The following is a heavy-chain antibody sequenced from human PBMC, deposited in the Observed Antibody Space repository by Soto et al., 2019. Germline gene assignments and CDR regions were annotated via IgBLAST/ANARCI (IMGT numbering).Heavy chain of an antibody. J-gene: IGHJ4*02. CDR2: IKPTGDTT. CDR1: GYTFNTFY. D-gene: IGHD5-12*01. V-gene: IGHV1-46*02. CDR3: ASQNSPYDSWGSFES. Sequence: QVQLLQSGTEVRKPGASVKVSCKASGYTFNTFYIHWLRQAPGQGLEWMGLIKPTGDTTIYAHKAPDRVTTTTDTSTITVSMDLTSLTSEDTAVYYCASQNSPYDSWGSFESCGQGVLVAVSS.